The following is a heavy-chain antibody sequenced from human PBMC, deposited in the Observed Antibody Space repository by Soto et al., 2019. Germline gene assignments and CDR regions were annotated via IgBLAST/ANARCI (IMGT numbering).Heavy chain of an antibody. Sequence: LKKSCEGFGNNSYNYSVKRGRPKAGKGLEGMVIIYPGDSDTRYSPSFQGQVTISADKSINTTYLQWSSLKASDTAIYYCARQAAAGKYYYAMDVWGQGTTVTVSS. J-gene: IGHJ6*02. D-gene: IGHD6-13*01. CDR1: GNNSYNYS. CDR2: IYPGDSDT. CDR3: ARQAAAGKYYYAMDV. V-gene: IGHV5-51*01.